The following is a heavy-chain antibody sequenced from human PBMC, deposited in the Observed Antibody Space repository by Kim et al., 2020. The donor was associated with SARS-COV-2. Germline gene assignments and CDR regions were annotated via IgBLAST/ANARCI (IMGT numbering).Heavy chain of an antibody. Sequence: SETLSLTCAVYGGSFSGYYWSWIRQPPGKGLEWIGEINHSGSTNYNPSLKSRVTISVDTSKNQFSLKLSSVTAADTAVYYCARGRGIAARLPHYWGQGTLVTVSS. J-gene: IGHJ4*02. D-gene: IGHD6-6*01. CDR1: GGSFSGYY. CDR3: ARGRGIAARLPHY. V-gene: IGHV4-34*01. CDR2: INHSGST.